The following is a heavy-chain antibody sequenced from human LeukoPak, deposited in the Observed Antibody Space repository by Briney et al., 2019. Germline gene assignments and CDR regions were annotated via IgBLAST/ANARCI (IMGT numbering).Heavy chain of an antibody. Sequence: GGSLRLSCAASGFTFSSYAMSWVRQAPGKGLEWVSAISGSGGSTYYADSVKGRFTISRDNSKNTLYLQMNSLRAEDTAVYYCAKDVYSNYGGISYYFDYWGQGTLVTVPS. CDR1: GFTFSSYA. J-gene: IGHJ4*02. V-gene: IGHV3-23*01. CDR3: AKDVYSNYGGISYYFDY. D-gene: IGHD4-11*01. CDR2: ISGSGGST.